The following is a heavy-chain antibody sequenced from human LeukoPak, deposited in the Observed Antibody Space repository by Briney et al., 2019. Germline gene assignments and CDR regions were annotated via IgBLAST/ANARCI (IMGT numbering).Heavy chain of an antibody. CDR3: AGRSLTLEAARCFDD. Sequence: SETLSLTCAVHGKFFSAYFWSWIRQVPGRGLEWIGEIDHRGISNYNPSLKSRATILVDTSNNRFSLSLTSATAADMATYYCAGRSLTLEAARCFDDWGQGTVVTVSS. J-gene: IGHJ4*03. D-gene: IGHD2-15*01. CDR1: GKFFSAYF. CDR2: IDHRGIS. V-gene: IGHV4-34*01.